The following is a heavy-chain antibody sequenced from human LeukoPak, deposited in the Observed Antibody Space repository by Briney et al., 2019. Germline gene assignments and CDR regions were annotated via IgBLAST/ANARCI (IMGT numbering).Heavy chain of an antibody. CDR3: ATDYVVNYYGSSGYQRGGDAVDI. CDR2: INPSGGSS. Sequence: ASVKVSCKASGYIFTSYYIHWVRQAPGQGGEWMGVINPSGGSSNNPQKIQGRVNMTRDTSTRTVYMELSSLRSEDTAVYYCATDYVVNYYGSSGYQRGGDAVDIWGQGTMVTVSS. CDR1: GYIFTSYY. J-gene: IGHJ3*02. V-gene: IGHV1-46*01. D-gene: IGHD3-22*01.